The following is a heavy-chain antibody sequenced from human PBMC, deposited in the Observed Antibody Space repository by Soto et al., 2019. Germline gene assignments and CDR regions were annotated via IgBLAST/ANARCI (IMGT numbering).Heavy chain of an antibody. CDR1: GFAFSSYN. J-gene: IGHJ3*01. Sequence: VQLVESGGGLVKPGGSLRLSCAASGFAFSSYNMNWVRQAPGKGLEWVSSISPTGTFMNSADSLKDRFSISRDNAEMSRYLQINSLRAEETAVYVGARGVLYGVRPGLTGDDFDLWGQGTMVTVSS. CDR2: ISPTGTFM. D-gene: IGHD4-17*01. CDR3: ARGVLYGVRPGLTGDDFDL. V-gene: IGHV3-21*01.